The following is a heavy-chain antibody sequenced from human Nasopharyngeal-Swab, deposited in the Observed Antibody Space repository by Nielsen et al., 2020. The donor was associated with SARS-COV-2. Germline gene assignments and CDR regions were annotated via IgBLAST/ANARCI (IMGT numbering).Heavy chain of an antibody. CDR1: GFSHSTRGVG. CDR3: AHLYCSGGSCYSDWFDP. J-gene: IGHJ5*02. D-gene: IGHD2-15*01. Sequence: SGPTLVKPTQTLTLTCTVSGFSHSTRGVGGGWIRQPPGKALEWLALIYWDDDKRYSPSLKSRLTITKDTSKNQVVLTMTNMDPVDTATYYCAHLYCSGGSCYSDWFDPWGQGTLVTVSS. V-gene: IGHV2-5*02. CDR2: IYWDDDK.